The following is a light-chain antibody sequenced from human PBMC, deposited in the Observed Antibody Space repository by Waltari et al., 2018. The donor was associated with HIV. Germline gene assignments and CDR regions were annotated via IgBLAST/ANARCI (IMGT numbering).Light chain of an antibody. J-gene: IGKJ1*01. CDR3: QQYGNSPWT. V-gene: IGKV3-20*01. CDR2: GAS. CDR1: QSVSSSY. Sequence: ETVLTQSPGTLSLSPGERATLSCRASQSVSSSYLAWYQQKPGQTPRLLIYGASSRATSIPDRFSGSGSGTDFTLTISRLEPEDFAVYYCQQYGNSPWTFGQGTKVEIK.